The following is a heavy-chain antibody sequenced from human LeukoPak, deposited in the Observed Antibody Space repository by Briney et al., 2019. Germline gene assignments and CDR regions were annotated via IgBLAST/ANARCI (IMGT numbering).Heavy chain of an antibody. V-gene: IGHV4-30-4*01. CDR1: GGSISSGDYY. Sequence: SQTLSLTCTVSGGSISSGDYYWSWIRQPPGKGLEWIGYIYYSGSTYYNPSLKSRVTISVDTSKNQFSLKLSSVTAADTAVYYCARDQGSTKAYYFDYWGRGTLVTVSS. D-gene: IGHD5/OR15-5a*01. J-gene: IGHJ4*02. CDR2: IYYSGST. CDR3: ARDQGSTKAYYFDY.